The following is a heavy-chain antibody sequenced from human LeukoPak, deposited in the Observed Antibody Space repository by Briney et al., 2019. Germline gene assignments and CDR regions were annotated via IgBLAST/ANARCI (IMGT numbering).Heavy chain of an antibody. CDR2: ISSSSSSYI. Sequence: GGSLRLSCAASGFTFSTYTINWVRQTPGKGLEWVSSISSSSSSYIYYADSVKGRFTISRDNGKKSVYLQMNSLRAEDTAVYYCARRYCSGTSCYTYYNGLDVWGQGTTVTVSS. V-gene: IGHV3-21*01. CDR3: ARRYCSGTSCYTYYNGLDV. D-gene: IGHD2-2*02. CDR1: GFTFSTYT. J-gene: IGHJ6*02.